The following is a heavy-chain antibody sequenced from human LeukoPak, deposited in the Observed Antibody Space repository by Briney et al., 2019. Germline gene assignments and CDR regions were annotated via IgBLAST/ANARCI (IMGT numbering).Heavy chain of an antibody. CDR2: ISTGSSTI. Sequence: GGSLRLSCAASGFTFSRYSMNWARQAPGKGLEWVSYISTGSSTIYNADSVKGRFTISRDNDKNSLYLQMNSLRDEDTAVYYCAKEAGYYYGSGSHYWGQGTLVTVSS. CDR3: AKEAGYYYGSGSHY. J-gene: IGHJ4*02. V-gene: IGHV3-48*02. CDR1: GFTFSRYS. D-gene: IGHD3-10*01.